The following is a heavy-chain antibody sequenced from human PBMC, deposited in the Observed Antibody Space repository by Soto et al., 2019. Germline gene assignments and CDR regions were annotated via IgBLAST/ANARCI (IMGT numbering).Heavy chain of an antibody. J-gene: IGHJ4*02. CDR3: ARLTGGNFDY. CDR1: GFTFSTVA. Sequence: GGSLRLSCVASGFTFSTVAMTWVRQAPGKGLEWVSSISDNGGNTDYADSVRGRFTLSRDNSKNTLYLQMNHLKAEDTAVYYCARLTGGNFDYWGQGTLVTVSS. V-gene: IGHV3-23*01. D-gene: IGHD1-26*01. CDR2: ISDNGGNT.